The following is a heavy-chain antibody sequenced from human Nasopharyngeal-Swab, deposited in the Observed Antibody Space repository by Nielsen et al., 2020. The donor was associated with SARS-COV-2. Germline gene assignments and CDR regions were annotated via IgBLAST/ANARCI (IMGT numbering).Heavy chain of an antibody. Sequence: SETLSLTCAVYGGSFSGYYWSWIRQPPGKGLEWIGEINHSGSTNYNPSLKSRVTVSVDTSKNQFSLKLSPVTAADTAVYYCARGGYDYVWGSYRGYFDYWGQGTLVTVSS. CDR2: INHSGST. CDR3: ARGGYDYVWGSYRGYFDY. D-gene: IGHD3-16*02. CDR1: GGSFSGYY. V-gene: IGHV4-34*01. J-gene: IGHJ4*02.